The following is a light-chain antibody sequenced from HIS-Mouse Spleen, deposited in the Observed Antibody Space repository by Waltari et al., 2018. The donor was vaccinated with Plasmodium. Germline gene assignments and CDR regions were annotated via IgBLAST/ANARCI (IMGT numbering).Light chain of an antibody. CDR1: ALPNNS. CDR3: YSTDSSGNHRV. J-gene: IGLJ3*02. CDR2: EDS. V-gene: IGLV3-10*01. Sequence: SYELTQPPSVSVSPGQTARITCSGAALPNNSPYSYQQKSGQAPVLVIYEDSKRPSGIPERFSGSSSGTMATLTISGAQVEDEADYYCYSTDSSGNHRVFGGGTKLTVL.